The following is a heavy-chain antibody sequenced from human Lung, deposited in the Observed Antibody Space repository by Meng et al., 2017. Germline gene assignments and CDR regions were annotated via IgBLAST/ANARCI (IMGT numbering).Heavy chain of an antibody. D-gene: IGHD2-15*01. Sequence: QVQLVQSGAEVKKPGASVKVSCEASGYSFTGYYMYWVRQAPGQGLEWMGRINPSSGGTDYAQKFQGRVTMTRDTSISTGYMELSRLRSDDTAVYYCARGGAYCSGATCWGTDYWGRGTLVTVSS. CDR2: INPSSGGT. V-gene: IGHV1-2*06. CDR3: ARGGAYCSGATCWGTDY. J-gene: IGHJ4*02. CDR1: GYSFTGYY.